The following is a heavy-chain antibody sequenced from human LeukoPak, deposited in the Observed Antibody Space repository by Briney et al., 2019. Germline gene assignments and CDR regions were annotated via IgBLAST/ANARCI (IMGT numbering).Heavy chain of an antibody. D-gene: IGHD4-17*01. V-gene: IGHV3-23*01. J-gene: IGHJ4*02. Sequence: VKGRFTISRDNSKNTLYLQMNSLGAEDTAVYYCAKTTTVTYFDYWGQGTLVTVSS. CDR3: AKTTTVTYFDY.